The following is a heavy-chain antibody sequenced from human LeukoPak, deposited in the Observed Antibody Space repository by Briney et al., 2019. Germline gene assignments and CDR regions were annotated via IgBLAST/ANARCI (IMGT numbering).Heavy chain of an antibody. CDR3: SAGVGKSDLDF. J-gene: IGHJ4*02. V-gene: IGHV3-15*01. CDR1: GFTFSNYW. Sequence: GWSLTLTCLSTGFTFSNYWMSWLRQAPGKGLEWVGRNKNKAHGETTDYTAHVKGRFTISRDDSNNTLYLQMNSLKTDDIAVYHCSAGVGKSDLDFWGREPWSPFPQ. CDR2: NKNKAHGETT.